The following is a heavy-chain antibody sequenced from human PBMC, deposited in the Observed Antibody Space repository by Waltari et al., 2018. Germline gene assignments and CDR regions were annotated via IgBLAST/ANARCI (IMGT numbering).Heavy chain of an antibody. D-gene: IGHD3-10*01. V-gene: IGHV3-43*01. Sequence: EAQLVESGGVVVRPGGSRGLPCAASGFPFEDYTRPWVRQAPGKGLEWVSLISWDGGSTYYADSVKGRFTISRDNSKNSLYLQMNSLRTEDTALYYCAKDEYYYGSGPIDYWGQGTLVTVSS. J-gene: IGHJ4*02. CDR2: ISWDGGST. CDR3: AKDEYYYGSGPIDY. CDR1: GFPFEDYT.